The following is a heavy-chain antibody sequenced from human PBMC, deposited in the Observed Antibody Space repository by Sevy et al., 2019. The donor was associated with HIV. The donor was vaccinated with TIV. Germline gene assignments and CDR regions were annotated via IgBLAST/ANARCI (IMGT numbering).Heavy chain of an antibody. CDR2: FSFGCGKI. D-gene: IGHD2-8*01. V-gene: IGHV3-23*01. CDR3: AREGCTKPHDY. J-gene: IGHJ4*02. CDR1: GFTFSKYS. Sequence: GGSLRLSCAASGFTFSKYSMSWIRQTPGKGLEWVSTFSFGCGKINYADSVKGRFTISRDESRNTVYLQMNSLRAEDKAIYYCAREGCTKPHDYWGQGTVVTVSS.